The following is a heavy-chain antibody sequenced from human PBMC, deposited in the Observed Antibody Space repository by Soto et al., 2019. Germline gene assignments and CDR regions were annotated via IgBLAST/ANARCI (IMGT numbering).Heavy chain of an antibody. CDR3: ARITLGSSGRYYSYYFDS. J-gene: IGHJ4*02. D-gene: IGHD3-22*01. CDR1: GYTFINYG. CDR2: INPYNGNT. Sequence: ASVKVSCKASGYTFINYGISWVRQAPGQGLEWMGWINPYNGNTNYAQKVQGGVTMTSDTSTNTAYMELRSLRSDDTAIYYCARITLGSSGRYYSYYFDSWGQGTLVTVSS. V-gene: IGHV1-18*01.